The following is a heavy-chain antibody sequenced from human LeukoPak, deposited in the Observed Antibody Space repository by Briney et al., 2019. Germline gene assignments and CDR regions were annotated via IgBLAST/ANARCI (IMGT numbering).Heavy chain of an antibody. CDR1: GYSISSGYY. V-gene: IGHV4-38-2*02. D-gene: IGHD2-8*02. CDR2: IYHSGST. J-gene: IGHJ3*02. CDR3: ARDPSTGDDAFDI. Sequence: SETLSLTCTVSGYSISSGYYWGWIRQPPGKGLEWIGSIYHSGSTYYNPSLKSRVTISVDTSKNQFSLKLSSVTAADTAVYYCARDPSTGDDAFDIWGQGTMVTASS.